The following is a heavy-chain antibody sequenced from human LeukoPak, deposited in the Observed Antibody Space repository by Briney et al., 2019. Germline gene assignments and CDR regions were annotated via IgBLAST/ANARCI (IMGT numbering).Heavy chain of an antibody. CDR2: IIPIFGTA. J-gene: IGHJ5*02. CDR1: GYTFTTYP. V-gene: IGHV1-69*13. Sequence: SVKVSCKASGYTFTTYPINWVRQAPGQGLEWMGGIIPIFGTANYAQKFQGRVTITADESTSTAYMELSSLRSKDTAVYYCASSRWDTYYYDSSGYWFDPWGQGTLVTVSS. CDR3: ASSRWDTYYYDSSGYWFDP. D-gene: IGHD3-22*01.